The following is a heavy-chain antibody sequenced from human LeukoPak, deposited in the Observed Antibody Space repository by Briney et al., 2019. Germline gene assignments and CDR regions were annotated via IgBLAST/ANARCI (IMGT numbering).Heavy chain of an antibody. CDR1: GFTFSSFE. J-gene: IGHJ4*02. V-gene: IGHV3-48*03. CDR3: ARGRVTGDYVRDVDY. D-gene: IGHD4-17*01. CDR2: ISSSGSSI. Sequence: GGSLRLSCAASGFTFSSFEMNWVRQTPGKGLEWVSSISSSGSSIYYADSVRGRFTISRDNANNSLYLQMNRLRAGDTAAYYCARGRVTGDYVRDVDYWGQGHLVTVSS.